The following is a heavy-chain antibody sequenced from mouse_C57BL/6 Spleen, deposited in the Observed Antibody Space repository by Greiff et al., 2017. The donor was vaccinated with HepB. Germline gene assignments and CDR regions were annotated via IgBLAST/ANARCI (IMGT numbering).Heavy chain of an antibody. CDR2: IYPGSGST. CDR3: ARYDYDAVPSYYFDY. D-gene: IGHD2-4*01. CDR1: GYTFTSYW. Sequence: QVQLQQPGAELVKPGASVKMSCKASGYTFTSYWITWVKQRPGQGLEWIGDIYPGSGSTNYNEKFKSKATLTVDTSSSTAYMQLSSLTSEDSAVYYCARYDYDAVPSYYFDYWGQGTTLTVSS. V-gene: IGHV1-55*01. J-gene: IGHJ2*01.